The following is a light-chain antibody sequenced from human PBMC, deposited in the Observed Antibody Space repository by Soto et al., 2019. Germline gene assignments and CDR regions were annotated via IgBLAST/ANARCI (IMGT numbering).Light chain of an antibody. CDR2: DAS. CDR3: EQYNSYWT. Sequence: DIQMTQSPSTLSASVGDRITITCRASQSIIRWLAWYQQRPGKAPKLLIYDASTLESGVPSRFSGRGSGTEFTLTISSLQPDDFATYYCEQYNSYWTFGQGPKVDI. CDR1: QSIIRW. V-gene: IGKV1-5*01. J-gene: IGKJ1*01.